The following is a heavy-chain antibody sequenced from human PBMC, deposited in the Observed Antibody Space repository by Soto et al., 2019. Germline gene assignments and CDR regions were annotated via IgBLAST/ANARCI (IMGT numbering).Heavy chain of an antibody. V-gene: IGHV3-15*07. CDR2: IKSKTDGGTT. D-gene: IGHD4-17*01. CDR3: TTEEGMTTVTTGVDY. CDR1: SFTFSNAW. J-gene: IGHJ4*02. Sequence: EVQLVESGGGLVKPGGSLRLSCAASSFTFSNAWMNWVRQAPGKGLEWVGRIKSKTDGGTTDYAAPVKGRFTISRDDSKNTLYLQMNSLKTEDTAVYYCTTEEGMTTVTTGVDYWGQGTLVTVSS.